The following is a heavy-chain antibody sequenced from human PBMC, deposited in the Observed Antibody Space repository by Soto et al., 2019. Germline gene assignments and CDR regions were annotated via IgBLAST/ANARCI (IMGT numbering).Heavy chain of an antibody. J-gene: IGHJ4*02. CDR3: ARYKYAPGTFSVFDD. CDR2: IYYSGST. CDR1: GGSISSYY. Sequence: PSETLSLTCTVSGGSISSYYWSWIRQPPGKGLEWIGYIYYSGSTNYNPSLKSRVTISVDTSKNQFSLRLSSMTAADTAVYYCARYKYAPGTFSVFDDWGQGTLVTVS. V-gene: IGHV4-59*12. D-gene: IGHD3-10*01.